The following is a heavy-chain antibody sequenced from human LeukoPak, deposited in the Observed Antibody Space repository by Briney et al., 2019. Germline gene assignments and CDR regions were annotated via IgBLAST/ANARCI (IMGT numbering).Heavy chain of an antibody. D-gene: IGHD6-6*01. CDR2: IIPIFGTA. V-gene: IGHV1-69*13. CDR3: ARVGGRIAARPGDNWFDP. Sequence: VASVKVSCKASGGTFSSYAISWVRQAPGQGLEWMGGIIPIFGTANYAQKFQGRVTITADESTSTAYMELSSLRSEDTAVYYCARVGGRIAARPGDNWFDPWGQGTLVTVSS. CDR1: GGTFSSYA. J-gene: IGHJ5*02.